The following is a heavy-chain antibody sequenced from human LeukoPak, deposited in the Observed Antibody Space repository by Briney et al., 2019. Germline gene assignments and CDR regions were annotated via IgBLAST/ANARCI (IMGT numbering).Heavy chain of an antibody. Sequence: GGSLRLSCAASGFTFSSYAMSWVRQAPGKGLEWVANIKQGGSERYYVDSVRGRFTISRDNAKNSLYLQMHSLRAEDTAVYYCAREVAGWYFDYWGRGTLVTVSS. CDR3: AREVAGWYFDY. V-gene: IGHV3-7*01. J-gene: IGHJ4*02. CDR2: IKQGGSER. CDR1: GFTFSSYA. D-gene: IGHD6-19*01.